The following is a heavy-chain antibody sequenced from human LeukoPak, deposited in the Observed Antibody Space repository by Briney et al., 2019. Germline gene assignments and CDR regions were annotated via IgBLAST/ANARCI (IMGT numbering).Heavy chain of an antibody. CDR1: EFTFSSYA. D-gene: IGHD5-24*01. J-gene: IGHJ4*02. Sequence: GGSLRLSCAASEFTFSSYAMSWVRQAPGKGLEWVSAISGDSRTTYYTDSAKGRFTISRDNSWYTLYLQLNSLRAEDTAVYYCVRKLLQFDRDGPSFDYWGQGTLVTVSS. CDR3: VRKLLQFDRDGPSFDY. V-gene: IGHV3-23*01. CDR2: ISGDSRTT.